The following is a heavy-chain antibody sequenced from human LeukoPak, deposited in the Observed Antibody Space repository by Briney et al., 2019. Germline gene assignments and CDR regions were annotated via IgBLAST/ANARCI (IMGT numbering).Heavy chain of an antibody. V-gene: IGHV4-34*01. CDR3: TRMTTGHDY. J-gene: IGHJ4*02. CDR2: INHSGYT. D-gene: IGHD4-17*01. Sequence: SETLSLTCAVSGVSFDDYYWSWVRQTPGKGLEWLGEINHSGYTNDSPSLKSRVTLSIDTSHKQFSLNLRSVTVADAGIYYCTRMTTGHDYWGQGTLVTVSS. CDR1: GVSFDDYY.